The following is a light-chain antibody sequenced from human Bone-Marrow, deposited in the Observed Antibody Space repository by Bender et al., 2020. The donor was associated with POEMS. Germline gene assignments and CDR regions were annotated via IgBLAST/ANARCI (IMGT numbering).Light chain of an antibody. V-gene: IGLV1-44*01. CDR3: CSYTSSTTLV. Sequence: QSVLTQPPSVSGTPGQRVTISCSGSGSNIGGYPVNWYQQFPGTAPKLLIYSHNERPSGVPDRFSASKSGTSASLAISGLQSEDEADYYCCSYTSSTTLVFGGGTKVTVL. J-gene: IGLJ2*01. CDR1: GSNIGGYP. CDR2: SHN.